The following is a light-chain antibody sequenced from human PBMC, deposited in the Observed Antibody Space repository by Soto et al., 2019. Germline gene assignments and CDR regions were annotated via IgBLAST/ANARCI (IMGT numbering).Light chain of an antibody. Sequence: DIHMTQSPSSLSASVGDRVTISCRASQGISPYLAWYQQRPGQVPRLLIYSASTLQSGVPSRFSGSGSGTDFTLTISSLQPEDVATYSCQKYDSAPFTFGPGTKVDLK. CDR1: QGISPY. J-gene: IGKJ3*01. V-gene: IGKV1-27*01. CDR3: QKYDSAPFT. CDR2: SAS.